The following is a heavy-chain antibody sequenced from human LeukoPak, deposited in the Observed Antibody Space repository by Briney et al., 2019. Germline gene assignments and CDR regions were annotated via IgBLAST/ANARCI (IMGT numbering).Heavy chain of an antibody. CDR3: VSWISGHGY. CDR2: ISGSGGST. D-gene: IGHD1-26*01. Sequence: GGSLRLSCAATGFTFSSYAMSWVRQAPGKGLEWVSAISGSGGSTYYGDSVRGRFTISRDNSRNTLYLQMNSLRAEDTAVYYCVSWISGHGYWGQGTLVTVSS. V-gene: IGHV3-23*01. J-gene: IGHJ4*02. CDR1: GFTFSSYA.